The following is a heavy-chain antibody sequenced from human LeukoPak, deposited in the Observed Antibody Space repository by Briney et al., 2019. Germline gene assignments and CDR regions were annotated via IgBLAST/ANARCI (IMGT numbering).Heavy chain of an antibody. CDR2: IIPIFGTA. D-gene: IGHD3-3*01. J-gene: IGHJ6*03. CDR3: ARGRITIFGVPLGYYYMDV. Sequence: SVKVSCKASGGTFSSYAISWVRQAPGQGLERMGGIIPIFGTANYAQKFQGRVTITTDESTSTAYMELSSLRSEDTAVYYCARGRITIFGVPLGYYYMDVWGKGTTVTVSS. CDR1: GGTFSSYA. V-gene: IGHV1-69*05.